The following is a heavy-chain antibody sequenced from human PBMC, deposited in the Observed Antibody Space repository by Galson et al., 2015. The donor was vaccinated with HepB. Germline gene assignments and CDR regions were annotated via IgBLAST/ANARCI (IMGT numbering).Heavy chain of an antibody. Sequence: YTNYADSVKGRFTISRDNVKNSVFLQMNSLRSDDTAVYFCARDRVDYYGSGSHYHIDAFDVWGQGTIVTVSS. J-gene: IGHJ3*01. V-gene: IGHV3-11*05. D-gene: IGHD3-10*01. CDR3: ARDRVDYYGSGSHYHIDAFDV. CDR2: YT.